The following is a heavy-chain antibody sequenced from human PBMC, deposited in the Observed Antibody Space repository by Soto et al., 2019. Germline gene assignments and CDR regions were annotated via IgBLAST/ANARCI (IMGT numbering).Heavy chain of an antibody. D-gene: IGHD4-17*01. Sequence: SETLSLTCSVSGGSVSNKTYYWSWIRQPPGKRLEWIGYVYYSGTTNCNPSLKSRVTISVDLSKNQFSLRLSSVTTADTALYYCARTTAVPNTLRSRYFFDYWGQGTLVTVSS. CDR2: VYYSGTT. V-gene: IGHV4-61*01. J-gene: IGHJ4*02. CDR3: ARTTAVPNTLRSRYFFDY. CDR1: GGSVSNKTYY.